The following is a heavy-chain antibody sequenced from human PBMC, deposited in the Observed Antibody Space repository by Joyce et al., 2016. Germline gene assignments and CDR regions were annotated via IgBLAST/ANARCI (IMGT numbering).Heavy chain of an antibody. CDR2: IKSIVVGGTA. V-gene: IGHV3-15*07. CDR1: DPTFTTTW. D-gene: IGHD3-16*02. CDR3: TTDSFHTFAT. J-gene: IGHJ5*02. Sequence: EVQVVESGGGLVKPGGSLRLSCAVSDPTFTTTWINGVRQAPGKGLEWVGRIKSIVVGGTADYAAPVKGRFTISRNDSEKTVSLQMNNLKTEDTAVYYCTTDSFHTFATWGQGTQVTVSS.